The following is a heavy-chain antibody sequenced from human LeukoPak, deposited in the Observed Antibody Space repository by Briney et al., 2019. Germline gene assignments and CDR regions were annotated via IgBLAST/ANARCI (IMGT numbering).Heavy chain of an antibody. J-gene: IGHJ4*02. CDR1: GFAFSRYW. V-gene: IGHV3-7*02. Sequence: PGGSLRLSCAGSGFAFSRYWMRWVRQAPGKGLEWVATVKEDGSEKYYVESGKGRFTLSRDNATNSLYLKMNSMRVDDTAVYYCAGGGGYWGQGTLVTVSS. CDR3: AGGGGY. CDR2: VKEDGSEK. D-gene: IGHD3-10*01.